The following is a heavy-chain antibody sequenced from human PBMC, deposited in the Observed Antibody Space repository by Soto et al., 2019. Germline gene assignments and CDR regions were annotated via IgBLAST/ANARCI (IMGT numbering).Heavy chain of an antibody. J-gene: IGHJ5*02. CDR1: RFIFNNYA. Sequence: QVQLVESGGGVVQPGRSLRLSCAASRFIFNNYAMHWVRQAPGKGLEWVAVISYDGSTTDYADSVKGRFTFYRDNSKNRLYLQMNSLKPEDTAVYYCAKGGLWFGDIEGDWFDPWGQGTLVIVSS. CDR2: ISYDGSTT. V-gene: IGHV3-30*04. CDR3: AKGGLWFGDIEGDWFDP. D-gene: IGHD3-10*01.